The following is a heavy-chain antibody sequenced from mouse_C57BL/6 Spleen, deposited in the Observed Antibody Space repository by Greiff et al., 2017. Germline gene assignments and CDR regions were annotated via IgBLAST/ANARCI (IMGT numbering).Heavy chain of an antibody. J-gene: IGHJ2*01. D-gene: IGHD4-1*01. Sequence: QVQLQQPGAELVKPGASVKMSCKASGYTFTSYWITWVKQRPGQGLAWIGDIYPGSGSTNYNEKFKSKATLTGDTSSSTAYMQLSSLTSEDSAVYYCAREGLGDYFDYWGQGTTLTFSS. CDR3: AREGLGDYFDY. V-gene: IGHV1-55*01. CDR2: IYPGSGST. CDR1: GYTFTSYW.